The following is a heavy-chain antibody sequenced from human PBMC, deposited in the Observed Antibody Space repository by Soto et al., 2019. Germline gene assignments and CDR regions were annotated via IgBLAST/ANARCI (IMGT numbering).Heavy chain of an antibody. J-gene: IGHJ4*02. D-gene: IGHD4-17*01. CDR2: FIPLFGTP. CDR3: TRETRAYGGLADY. Sequence: QVQLVQSGAEVKKPGSSVKVSCKVSGGTFNNNLINWVRQAPGQGLEWMGGFIPLFGTPNYAQKFQGRVTITADASTSTAYMELTSLTSHDTAVYYCTRETRAYGGLADYWGQGTLVTVSS. V-gene: IGHV1-69*01. CDR1: GGTFNNNL.